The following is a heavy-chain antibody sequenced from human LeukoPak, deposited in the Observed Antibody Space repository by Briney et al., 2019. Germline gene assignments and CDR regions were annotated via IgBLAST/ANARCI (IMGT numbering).Heavy chain of an antibody. CDR3: ARGGGLDV. D-gene: IGHD3-16*01. J-gene: IGHJ6*02. Sequence: PGGSLRLSYAASGFTFSSYWMNWARRAPGKGLEWVASINHNGNVNYYVDSVKGRFTISRDNAKNSLYLQMSNLRAEDTAVYFCARGGGLDVWGQGATVTVSS. CDR2: INHNGNVN. CDR1: GFTFSSYW. V-gene: IGHV3-7*03.